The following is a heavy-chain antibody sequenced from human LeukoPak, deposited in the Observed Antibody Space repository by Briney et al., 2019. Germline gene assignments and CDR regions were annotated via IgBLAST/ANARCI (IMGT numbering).Heavy chain of an antibody. CDR3: ASGVYYDSSGYGAFDI. CDR1: GYTFTGYY. V-gene: IGHV1-2*04. Sequence: ASVKVSCKASGYTFTGYYMHWVRQAPGQGLEWMGWINPNSGGTNYAQKFQGWVTMTRDTSISTAYMELSSLRSEDTAVYYCASGVYYDSSGYGAFDIWGQGTMVTVSS. CDR2: INPNSGGT. J-gene: IGHJ3*02. D-gene: IGHD3-22*01.